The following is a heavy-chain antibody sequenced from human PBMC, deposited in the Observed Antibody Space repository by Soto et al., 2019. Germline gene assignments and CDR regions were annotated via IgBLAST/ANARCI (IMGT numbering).Heavy chain of an antibody. Sequence: SSVKVSCKASGYTFTSYGISWVRQAPGQGLEWMGWISVYIGDTNYAQKVRDRVTMTTDTSTSTAYMELSSLRSDDTAVYYCATFLYYDSSGSLDYWGQGTLVTVSS. CDR3: ATFLYYDSSGSLDY. CDR2: ISVYIGDT. D-gene: IGHD3-22*01. J-gene: IGHJ4*02. CDR1: GYTFTSYG. V-gene: IGHV1-18*01.